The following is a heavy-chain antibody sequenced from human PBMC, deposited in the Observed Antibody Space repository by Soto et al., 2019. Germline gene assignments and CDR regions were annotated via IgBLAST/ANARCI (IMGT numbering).Heavy chain of an antibody. Sequence: QVQLVESGGGVVQPGRALRLSCAASGFSFSSSGIHWVRQAPGKGLAWVAVIIYDGSKKEYADSVKGRFTISRDNSRDTVYLQMKRLRPEDTGVYVCAKDLHAFASFFFYGMDVWGQGNTVTVSS. CDR2: IIYDGSKK. CDR3: AKDLHAFASFFFYGMDV. D-gene: IGHD2-2*01. CDR1: GFSFSSSG. V-gene: IGHV3-30*18. J-gene: IGHJ6*02.